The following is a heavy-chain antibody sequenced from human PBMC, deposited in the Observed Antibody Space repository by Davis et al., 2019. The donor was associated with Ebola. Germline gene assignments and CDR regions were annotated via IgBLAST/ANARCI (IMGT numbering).Heavy chain of an antibody. Sequence: PSETLSLTCTVSGGSISSGSYYWSWIRQPAGKGLEWIGHIYTSGSTNYNPSLKSRVTISVDTSKNQFSLKLSSVTAADTAVYYCARAPSLYYYYYGMDVWGQGTTVTVSS. CDR2: IYTSGST. CDR3: ARAPSLYYYYYGMDV. CDR1: GGSISSGSYY. J-gene: IGHJ6*02. V-gene: IGHV4-61*09.